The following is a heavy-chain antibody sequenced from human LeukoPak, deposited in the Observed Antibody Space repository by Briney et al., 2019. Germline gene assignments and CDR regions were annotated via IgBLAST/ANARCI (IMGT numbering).Heavy chain of an antibody. CDR2: INHSGST. Sequence: SETLSLTCAVYGGSFSGYYWSWIRQPPGKGLEWIGEINHSGSTNYNPSLKSRVTISVDTSKNQFSLKLSSVTAADTAVYFCARDGDSYGPDFDYWGQGTLVTVSS. CDR3: ARDGDSYGPDFDY. J-gene: IGHJ4*02. D-gene: IGHD5-18*01. V-gene: IGHV4-34*01. CDR1: GGSFSGYY.